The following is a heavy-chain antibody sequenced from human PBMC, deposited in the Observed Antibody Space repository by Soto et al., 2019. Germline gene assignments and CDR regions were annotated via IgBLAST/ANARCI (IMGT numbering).Heavy chain of an antibody. V-gene: IGHV3-33*01. CDR3: ARVGYCSGGSCYYFDY. CDR2: IWYDGSNK. CDR1: GFTFSSYG. J-gene: IGHJ4*02. Sequence: PGGSLRLSCAASGFTFSSYGMHWVRQAPGKGLEWVAVIWYDGSNKYYADSVKGRFTISRDNSKNTLYLQMNSLRAEDTAVYYCARVGYCSGGSCYYFDYWGQGTLVTVSS. D-gene: IGHD2-15*01.